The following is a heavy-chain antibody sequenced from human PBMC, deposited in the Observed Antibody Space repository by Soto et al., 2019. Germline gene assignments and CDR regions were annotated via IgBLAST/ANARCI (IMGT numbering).Heavy chain of an antibody. CDR2: INPNSGGT. Sequence: GASVKVSCKASGYTFPGYYMHWVRQAPGKGLEWMGWINPNSGGTNYAQKFQGWVTMTRDTSISTAYMELSRLRSDDTAVYYCARAGIVVVPAATHNWFDPWGQGTLVTVSS. J-gene: IGHJ5*02. V-gene: IGHV1-2*04. D-gene: IGHD2-2*01. CDR3: ARAGIVVVPAATHNWFDP. CDR1: GYTFPGYY.